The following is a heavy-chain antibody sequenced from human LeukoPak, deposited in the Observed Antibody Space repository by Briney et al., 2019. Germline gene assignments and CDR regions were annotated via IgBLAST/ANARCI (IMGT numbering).Heavy chain of an antibody. J-gene: IGHJ4*02. V-gene: IGHV1-18*01. Sequence: GASVKVSCKASGYTFTSYGISWVRQAPGQGLEWMGWISAYNGNTNYAQKLQGRVTMTTGTSTSTAYMELRSLRSDDTAVYYCARASITIFGVVITEFDYWGQGTLVTVSS. CDR3: ARASITIFGVVITEFDY. CDR1: GYTFTSYG. D-gene: IGHD3-3*01. CDR2: ISAYNGNT.